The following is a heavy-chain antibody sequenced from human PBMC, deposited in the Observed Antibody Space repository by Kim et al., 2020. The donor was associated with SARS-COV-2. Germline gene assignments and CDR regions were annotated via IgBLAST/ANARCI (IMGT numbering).Heavy chain of an antibody. CDR1: GFNFGRYW. D-gene: IGHD3-9*01. CDR2: LKQDESER. J-gene: IGHJ3*01. CDR3: ARDFEEVRYFDLPAF. V-gene: IGHV3-7*01. Sequence: GGSLRLSCVGSGFNFGRYWMSWVRQAPGKGLECVANLKQDESERYYVDSVKGRFTIFRDNAMNSLYLQMNSLRVEDTAVYFCARDFEEVRYFDLPAF.